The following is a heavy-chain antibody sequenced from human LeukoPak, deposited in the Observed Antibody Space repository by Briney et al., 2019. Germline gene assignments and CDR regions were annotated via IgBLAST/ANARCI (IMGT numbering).Heavy chain of an antibody. CDR2: IYYSGRT. Sequence: SETLSLTCTVSGGSVSSGSYYWSWIRQPPGKGLEWIGYIYYSGRTYYKPSLRSRVTISVDRSRNQFSLKLTSVTAADTAGYYCARHAEESFDAFDIWGQGTMVTVSS. V-gene: IGHV4-30-4*08. CDR3: ARHAEESFDAFDI. J-gene: IGHJ3*02. D-gene: IGHD1-26*01. CDR1: GGSVSSGSYY.